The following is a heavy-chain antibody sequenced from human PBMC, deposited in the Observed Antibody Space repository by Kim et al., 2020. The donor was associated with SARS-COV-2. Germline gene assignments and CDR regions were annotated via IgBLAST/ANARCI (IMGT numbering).Heavy chain of an antibody. CDR2: IKSNTDGGTT. CDR1: GFTFSNAW. J-gene: IGHJ4*02. CDR3: TRDPSIYASGSITYDY. D-gene: IGHD3-10*01. Sequence: GGSLRLSCAASGFTFSNAWMSWVRQAPGKGLEWVGRIKSNTDGGTTDYAAPVKGRFTLSRDDSKNTLYLQMNSLKTEDTAVYYCTRDPSIYASGSITYDYWGQGTLVTVSS. V-gene: IGHV3-15*01.